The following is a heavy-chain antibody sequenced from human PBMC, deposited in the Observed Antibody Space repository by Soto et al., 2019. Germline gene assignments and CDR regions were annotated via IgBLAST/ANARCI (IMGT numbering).Heavy chain of an antibody. Sequence: WGSLRLSCSASGFTFSSYGVNWFRQAPGKGLAWVSYISSGGSTIYYAGSVKGRFTISRDNAKNSLYLQMNSLRAEDTAVYYCARGARDYYGMDVWGQGTTVTV. V-gene: IGHV3-48*03. CDR3: ARGARDYYGMDV. CDR2: ISSGGSTI. J-gene: IGHJ6*02. CDR1: GFTFSSYG.